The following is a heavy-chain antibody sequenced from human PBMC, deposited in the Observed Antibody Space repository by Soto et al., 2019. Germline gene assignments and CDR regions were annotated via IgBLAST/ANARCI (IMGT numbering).Heavy chain of an antibody. V-gene: IGHV3-53*01. D-gene: IGHD6-19*01. CDR2: IYGGGTT. Sequence: EVQLVESGGGLIQPGGSLRLSCAASGFTVSSKYMTWVRQAPGKGLEWVSVIYGGGTTYYADAVKGRFTISGENSKTTLYLHVNSLRAGDTAVYDCVQPCGWPGFDFWGQGTLVPVSS. CDR3: VQPCGWPGFDF. J-gene: IGHJ4*02. CDR1: GFTVSSKY.